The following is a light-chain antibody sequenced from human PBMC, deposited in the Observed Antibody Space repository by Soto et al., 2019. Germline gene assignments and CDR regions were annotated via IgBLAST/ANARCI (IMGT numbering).Light chain of an antibody. CDR3: SSYTDRKNLV. V-gene: IGLV2-8*01. Sequence: QSVLTQSPSASGSPGQSVTISCTGTSSDIGGYNSVSWYQQHPGKAPKVMIYDVTKRPSGVPDRFSGSKSGNTASLTVSELQDEDEADYYCSSYTDRKNLVFGTGTKVTV. CDR1: SSDIGGYNS. J-gene: IGLJ1*01. CDR2: DVT.